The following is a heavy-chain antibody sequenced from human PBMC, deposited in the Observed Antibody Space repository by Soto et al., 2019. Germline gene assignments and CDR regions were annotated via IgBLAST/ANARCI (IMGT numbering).Heavy chain of an antibody. CDR3: AWISAYYFDGSGYYYPFDY. V-gene: IGHV4-31*03. CDR2: IYYSAST. CDR1: GGSISSGGYC. J-gene: IGHJ4*02. D-gene: IGHD3-22*01. Sequence: PSATMSLTCTVAGGSISSGGYCWRWIRQHPGKGLEWIGYIYYSASTSYNLSLKSRVTISVDTSNNQFSLKLSSLTATDTAVYACAWISAYYFDGSGYYYPFDYWGQGTLVTVSS.